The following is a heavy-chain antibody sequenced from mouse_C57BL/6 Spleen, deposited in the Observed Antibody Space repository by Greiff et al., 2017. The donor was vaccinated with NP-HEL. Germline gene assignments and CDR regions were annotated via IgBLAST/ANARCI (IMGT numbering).Heavy chain of an antibody. CDR3: ARRYGSSRYFDY. CDR1: GYTFTSYW. J-gene: IGHJ2*01. CDR2: IDPSDSYT. D-gene: IGHD1-1*01. Sequence: QVQLQQSGAELVMPGASVKLSCKASGYTFTSYWMHWVKQRPGQGLEWIGEIDPSDSYTNYNQKFKGKSTLTVDKSSSTAYMQLSSLTSEDSAVYYCARRYGSSRYFDYWGQGTTLTVSS. V-gene: IGHV1-69*01.